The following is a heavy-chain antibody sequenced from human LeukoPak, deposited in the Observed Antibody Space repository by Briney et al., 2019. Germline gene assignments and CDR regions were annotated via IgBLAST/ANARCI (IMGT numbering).Heavy chain of an antibody. J-gene: IGHJ5*02. V-gene: IGHV3-48*03. D-gene: IGHD3-10*01. Sequence: PGGSLRLSCAVAGFTFSSSEMNWVRQAPGKGLEWISYIDRSGGTIYYADSVKGRFTISRDNAKNSLYLQMNSLRVEDTAVYYCARDVSGSFLFDPWGQGTLVTVSS. CDR2: IDRSGGTI. CDR3: ARDVSGSFLFDP. CDR1: GFTFSSSE.